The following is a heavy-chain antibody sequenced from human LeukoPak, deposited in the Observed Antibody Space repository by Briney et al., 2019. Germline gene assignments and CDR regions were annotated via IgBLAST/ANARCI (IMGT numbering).Heavy chain of an antibody. Sequence: SETLSLTCTVSGGSISSHYWSWIRQPAGKGLEWIGHIYISGSTNYNPSLKSRVTMSVDTSKNQFSLKLSSVTAADTAVYYCARGYSSSWYIEYYFDYWGQGTLVTVSS. CDR1: GGSISSHY. CDR3: ARGYSSSWYIEYYFDY. V-gene: IGHV4-4*07. D-gene: IGHD6-13*01. J-gene: IGHJ4*02. CDR2: IYISGST.